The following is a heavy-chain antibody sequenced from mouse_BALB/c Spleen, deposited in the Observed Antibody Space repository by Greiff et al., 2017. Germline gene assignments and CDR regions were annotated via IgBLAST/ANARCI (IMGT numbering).Heavy chain of an antibody. CDR2: INPSTGYT. J-gene: IGHJ4*01. V-gene: IGHV1-7*01. CDR3: ARSSTTGAMDY. D-gene: IGHD2-12*01. Sequence: LQESGAELAKPGASVKMSCKASGYTFTSYWMHWVQQRPGQGLEWIGYINPSTGYTEYNQKFKDKATLTADKSSSTAYMQLSSLTSEDSAVYYCARSSTTGAMDYWGQGTSVTVSS. CDR1: GYTFTSYW.